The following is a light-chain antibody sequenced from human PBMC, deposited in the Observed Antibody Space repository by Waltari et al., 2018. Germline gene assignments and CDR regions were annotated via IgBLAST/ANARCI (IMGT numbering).Light chain of an antibody. V-gene: IGKV3-15*01. J-gene: IGKJ1*01. CDR1: QSVSSN. Sequence: EIVMTQSPATLSVSPGERATLSCRASQSVSSNLAWYQQTPGQAPRLLIYGASTRATGIPARFSGSESETEFTHTISSLQSEDFAVYDCQKYNNWPRTFGQGTKVEIK. CDR2: GAS. CDR3: QKYNNWPRT.